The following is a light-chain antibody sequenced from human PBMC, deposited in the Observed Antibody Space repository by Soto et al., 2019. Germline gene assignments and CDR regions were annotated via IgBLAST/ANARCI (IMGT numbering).Light chain of an antibody. Sequence: NVLTQSPGTLSLSPGERATLSCRASQTVSGNYVAWYQQKPGQTPRLLIYGASSRATDIPDRFSGSGSGTDFTLTITRLKPEDFAVYHCQQYGDSPLTFGGGTKVEIK. J-gene: IGKJ4*01. CDR2: GAS. CDR3: QQYGDSPLT. CDR1: QTVSGNY. V-gene: IGKV3-20*01.